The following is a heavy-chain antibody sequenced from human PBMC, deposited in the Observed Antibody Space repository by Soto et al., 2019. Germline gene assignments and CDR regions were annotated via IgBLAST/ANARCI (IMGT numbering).Heavy chain of an antibody. CDR2: IYYSGST. D-gene: IGHD3-3*01. J-gene: IGHJ5*02. V-gene: IGHV4-61*03. Sequence: SETLSLTCTVSAGSVSSGSHYWSWLRQPPGKGLEWIGNIYYSGSTQYNPSLETRVTVSVDRARNHFSLTLRAVTTADCVLVHCARDTAYDGWSGYVGFDPWGQGTLVTVPQ. CDR3: ARDTAYDGWSGYVGFDP. CDR1: AGSVSSGSHY.